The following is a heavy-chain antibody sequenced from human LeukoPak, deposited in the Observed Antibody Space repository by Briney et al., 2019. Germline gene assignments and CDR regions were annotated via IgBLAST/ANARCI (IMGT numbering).Heavy chain of an antibody. CDR1: GYTFTSYG. Sequence: GASVKVSCKASGYTFTSYGISWVRQAPGQGLEWMGWISAYNGNTNYAQKLQGRVTMTTDTSTSTAYMELRSLRSDDTAVYYCARLRYSGYDYELLWDYWGQGTLVTVSS. CDR2: ISAYNGNT. V-gene: IGHV1-18*01. J-gene: IGHJ4*02. CDR3: ARLRYSGYDYELLWDY. D-gene: IGHD5-12*01.